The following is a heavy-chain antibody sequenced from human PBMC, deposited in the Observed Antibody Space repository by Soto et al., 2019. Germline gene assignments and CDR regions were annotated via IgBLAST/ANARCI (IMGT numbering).Heavy chain of an antibody. J-gene: IGHJ4*02. V-gene: IGHV3-23*01. Sequence: GLSHRLSYAASGLTFSSYAVTWVRQDPGKGLEWVSAISGSGGSTYYADSVKGRFTISRDNSKNTLYLQMNSLRAEDTAVYYCAKAMWIAAAGSFDYWGQGTQVTVSS. CDR1: GLTFSSYA. CDR3: AKAMWIAAAGSFDY. CDR2: ISGSGGST. D-gene: IGHD6-13*01.